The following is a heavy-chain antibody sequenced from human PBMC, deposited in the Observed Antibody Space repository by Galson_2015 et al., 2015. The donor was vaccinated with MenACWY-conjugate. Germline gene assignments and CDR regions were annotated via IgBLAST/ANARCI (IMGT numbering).Heavy chain of an antibody. V-gene: IGHV3-30*18. CDR2: MSNDGSHK. J-gene: IGHJ5*02. Sequence: SLRLSCAASGFTFSNYGMHWVRQAPGKGLEWVAVMSNDGSHKYYGDSVKGRFTISRDNSKNTLYLQMNSLRAEDTAVYYCAKGGEWITVITEAWGQGTLVTVSS. CDR3: AKGGEWITVITEA. D-gene: IGHD3-22*01. CDR1: GFTFSNYG.